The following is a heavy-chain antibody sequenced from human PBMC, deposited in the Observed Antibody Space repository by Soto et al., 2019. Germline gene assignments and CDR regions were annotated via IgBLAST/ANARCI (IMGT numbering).Heavy chain of an antibody. J-gene: IGHJ5*02. CDR1: GFSFSHYG. CDR3: ARDQWELTEFGWFDP. V-gene: IGHV3-33*01. CDR2: IWYDGSKK. Sequence: QVQLVESGGGVVQPGRSLRLSCAASGFSFSHYGMHWVRQAPGKGLEWVAVIWYDGSKKYYAGSVKGRFTISRDNSKNTLYLQMNSLRADDTAVYYCARDQWELTEFGWFDPWGQGTLVTVSS. D-gene: IGHD1-26*01.